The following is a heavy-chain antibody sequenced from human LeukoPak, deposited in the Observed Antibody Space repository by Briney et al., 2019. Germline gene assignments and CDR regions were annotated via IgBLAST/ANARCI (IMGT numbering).Heavy chain of an antibody. CDR2: INPNSGST. J-gene: IGHJ4*02. D-gene: IGHD5-12*01. Sequence: ASVTVSCTASGYTFTGYYMHWVRQAPGQGLEWMGWINPNSGSTNYAQKFQGWVTMTRDTSISTAYMELSRLRSDDTAVYYCARAIVATMFDYWGQGTLVTVSS. V-gene: IGHV1-2*04. CDR1: GYTFTGYY. CDR3: ARAIVATMFDY.